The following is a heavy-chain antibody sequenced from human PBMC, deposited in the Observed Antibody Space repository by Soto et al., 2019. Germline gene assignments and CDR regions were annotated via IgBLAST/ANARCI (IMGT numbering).Heavy chain of an antibody. J-gene: IGHJ3*02. D-gene: IGHD5-12*01. V-gene: IGHV4-59*01. CDR2: IYYSGST. CDR1: GGSISSYY. CDR3: ASNIVAKTNAFDI. Sequence: SETLSLTCTVSGGSISSYYWSWIRQPPGKGLEWIGYIYYSGSTNYNPSLKSRVTISVDTSKNQFSLKLSSVTAADTAVYYCASNIVAKTNAFDIWGQGTMVTVSS.